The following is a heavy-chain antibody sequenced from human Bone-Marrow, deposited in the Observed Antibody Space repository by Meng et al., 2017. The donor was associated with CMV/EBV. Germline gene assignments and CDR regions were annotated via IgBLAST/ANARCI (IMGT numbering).Heavy chain of an antibody. Sequence: SVKVSCKASGGTFSSYAISWVRQAPGQGLEWMGGVIPIFGPSNYAQNFQGRVTITTDESTSTAYMELSSLRSEDTAVYYCAREGHLVVPAAVWFDPWGQGTLVTVSS. CDR2: VIPIFGPS. J-gene: IGHJ5*02. D-gene: IGHD2-2*01. CDR3: AREGHLVVPAAVWFDP. CDR1: GGTFSSYA. V-gene: IGHV1-69*05.